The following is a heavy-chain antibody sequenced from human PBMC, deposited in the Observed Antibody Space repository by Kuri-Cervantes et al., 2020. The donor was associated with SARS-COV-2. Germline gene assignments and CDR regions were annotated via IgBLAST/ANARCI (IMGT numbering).Heavy chain of an antibody. J-gene: IGHJ4*02. Sequence: GGSLRLSCKGSGYSFTSYWIGWVRQMPGKGLEWMGIIYPGDPDTRYSPSFQGQVTISADKSISTAYLQWSSLKASDTAMYYCARRYYYDSSGYRPKDYYFDYWGQGTLVTVSS. CDR2: IYPGDPDT. CDR3: ARRYYYDSSGYRPKDYYFDY. CDR1: GYSFTSYW. V-gene: IGHV5-51*01. D-gene: IGHD3-22*01.